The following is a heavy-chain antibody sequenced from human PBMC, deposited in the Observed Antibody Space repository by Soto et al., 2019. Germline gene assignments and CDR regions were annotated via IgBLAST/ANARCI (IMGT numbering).Heavy chain of an antibody. V-gene: IGHV3-23*01. CDR3: AKDRRVLPADNY. CDR1: GFTFSSYG. D-gene: IGHD2-2*01. Sequence: EVQLLESGGGVVQPGGSLRLSCAASGFTFSSYGMSWVRQAPGKGLEWVSAISGAGGSTYYADSVKGRFTISRDNSKNTLYLQMHSLRAEDTAVYYCAKDRRVLPADNYWGQGTLVTVSS. CDR2: ISGAGGST. J-gene: IGHJ4*02.